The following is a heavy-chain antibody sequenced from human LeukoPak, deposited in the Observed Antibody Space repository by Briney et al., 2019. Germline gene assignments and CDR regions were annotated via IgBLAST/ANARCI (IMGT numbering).Heavy chain of an antibody. D-gene: IGHD5-18*01. V-gene: IGHV3-30-3*01. Sequence: PGGSLRLSCAAPGFTFSSYAMHWVRQAPGKGLEWVAVISYDGSNKYYADSVKGRFTISRDNSKNTLYLQMNSLRAEDTAVYYCARARKRIQLWLVDYWGQGTLVTVSS. CDR1: GFTFSSYA. CDR2: ISYDGSNK. J-gene: IGHJ4*02. CDR3: ARARKRIQLWLVDY.